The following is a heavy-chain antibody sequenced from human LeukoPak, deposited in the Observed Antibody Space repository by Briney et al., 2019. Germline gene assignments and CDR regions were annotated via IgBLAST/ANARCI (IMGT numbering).Heavy chain of an antibody. J-gene: IGHJ5*02. V-gene: IGHV1-8*01. CDR2: MNANSGNT. D-gene: IGHD6-6*01. CDR1: GYTFTSYD. Sequence: ASVTVSHKDSGYTFTSYDINWVRQATGQGLEWMGWMNANSGNTGYPQKFQGRVTITRNTSISTAYMELRSLRSEDTAVYYCARVPPRRRSSSSLSWFDPWGQGTLVTVSS. CDR3: ARVPPRRRSSSSLSWFDP.